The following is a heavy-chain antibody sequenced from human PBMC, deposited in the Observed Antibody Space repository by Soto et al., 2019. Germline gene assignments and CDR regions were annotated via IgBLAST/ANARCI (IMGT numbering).Heavy chain of an antibody. V-gene: IGHV3-23*01. CDR2: ISGSGGST. J-gene: IGHJ4*02. D-gene: IGHD7-27*01. CDR3: AKDPNWGYYFDY. Sequence: GSLRLSCAASGFTFSTYAMTWVRQAPGKGLEWVSEISGSGGSTYYADSVKGRFTISRDNSKNTLYLQMNSLRAEDTAVYYCAKDPNWGYYFDYWGQGTLVTVSS. CDR1: GFTFSTYA.